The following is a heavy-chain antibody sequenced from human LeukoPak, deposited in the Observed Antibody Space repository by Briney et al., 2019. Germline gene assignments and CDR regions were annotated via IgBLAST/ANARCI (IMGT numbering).Heavy chain of an antibody. Sequence: QPGGSLRLSCAASGLTFSSYEMKWVRQAPGKGLEWVSFISGSGSTIYYVDSVKGRFTISRDNAKNPLYLQMHSLRAEDTAVYYCARNYGEFDYWGQGTLVTVSS. CDR1: GLTFSSYE. V-gene: IGHV3-48*03. J-gene: IGHJ4*02. CDR2: ISGSGSTI. CDR3: ARNYGEFDY. D-gene: IGHD3-10*01.